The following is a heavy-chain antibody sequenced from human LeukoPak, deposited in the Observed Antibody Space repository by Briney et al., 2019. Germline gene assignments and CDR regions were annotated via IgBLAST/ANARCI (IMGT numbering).Heavy chain of an antibody. CDR1: GGTFSSYV. Sequence: SVKVSCKASGGTFSSYVISWVRQAPGQGLEWMGGIIPIFGTANYAQKFQGRVTITADESTSTAYMELSSLRSEDTAVYYCARVPTLSSSWYVEGFDYWGQGTLVTVSS. CDR3: ARVPTLSSSWYVEGFDY. CDR2: IIPIFGTA. V-gene: IGHV1-69*13. J-gene: IGHJ4*02. D-gene: IGHD6-13*01.